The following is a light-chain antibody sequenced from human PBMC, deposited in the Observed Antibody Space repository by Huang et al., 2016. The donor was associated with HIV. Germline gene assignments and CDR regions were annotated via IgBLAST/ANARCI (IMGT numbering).Light chain of an antibody. CDR2: GSS. J-gene: IGKJ4*01. Sequence: EIVMTQSPATLSVSPGERVTLSCRANRSVSTNLAWYQQRPGQSPRLLSYGSSTLAPGIPARFSGSGSGTDFSLTISSLQSEDFALYYCHQYNNWLLSFGGGTRVDI. CDR3: HQYNNWLLS. CDR1: RSVSTN. V-gene: IGKV3-15*01.